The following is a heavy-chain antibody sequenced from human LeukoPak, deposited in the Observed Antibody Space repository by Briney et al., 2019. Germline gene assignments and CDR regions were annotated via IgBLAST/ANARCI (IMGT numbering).Heavy chain of an antibody. J-gene: IGHJ5*02. D-gene: IGHD6-13*01. CDR1: GYTFTSYY. CDR3: ARERYSSRIAAAGPNWFDP. Sequence: GASVKVSCKASGYTFTSYYMHWVRQAPGQGLEWMGIINPSGGSTSYAQKFQGRVTMTRDTSTSTVYMELSSLRSEDTAVYYCARERYSSRIAAAGPNWFDPWGQGTLVTVSS. V-gene: IGHV1-46*01. CDR2: INPSGGST.